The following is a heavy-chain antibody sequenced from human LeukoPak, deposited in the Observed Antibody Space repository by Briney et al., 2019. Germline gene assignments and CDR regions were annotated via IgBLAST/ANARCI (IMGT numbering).Heavy chain of an antibody. D-gene: IGHD6-13*01. Sequence: PSETPSLTCTVSGGSISSSSYYWGWIRQPPGKGLEWIGSIYYSGSTYYNPSLKSRVTISVDTSKNQFSLKLSSVTAADTAVYYCARRSGIAATGDYWGQGTLVTVSS. CDR3: ARRSGIAATGDY. CDR2: IYYSGST. CDR1: GGSISSSSYY. V-gene: IGHV4-39*01. J-gene: IGHJ4*02.